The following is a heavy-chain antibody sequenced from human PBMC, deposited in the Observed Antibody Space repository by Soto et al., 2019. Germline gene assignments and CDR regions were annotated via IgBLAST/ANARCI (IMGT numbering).Heavy chain of an antibody. Sequence: EVQLVESGGGLVQPGGSLRLSCAASGFTLSNYWMHWVRQVPGKGLVWVSHINSDGSDTSYADSVKGRFTMSRDNAKDTLYLQMNSLRAEDTAVYYCARDSNLGFAPWGQGTLVTVSS. CDR1: GFTLSNYW. J-gene: IGHJ5*02. V-gene: IGHV3-74*01. D-gene: IGHD2-8*01. CDR3: ARDSNLGFAP. CDR2: INSDGSDT.